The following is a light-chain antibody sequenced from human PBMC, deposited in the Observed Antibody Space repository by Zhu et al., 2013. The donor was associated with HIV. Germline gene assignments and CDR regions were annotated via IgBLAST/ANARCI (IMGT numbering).Light chain of an antibody. CDR1: SSDVGIYNL. Sequence: QSALTQPASVSGSPGQSITISCTGTSSDVGIYNLVSWYQHHPGKAPKLMIYEGSKRPSGVSNRFSGSKSGNTASLTISGLQAEDEADYYCSSYTSSNTPVFGGGTNLTVL. V-gene: IGLV2-14*02. J-gene: IGLJ2*01. CDR2: EGS. CDR3: SSYTSSNTPV.